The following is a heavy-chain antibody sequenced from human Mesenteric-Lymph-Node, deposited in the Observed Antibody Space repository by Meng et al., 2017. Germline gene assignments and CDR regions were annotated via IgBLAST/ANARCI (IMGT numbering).Heavy chain of an antibody. J-gene: IGHJ4*02. V-gene: IGHV4-4*02. Sequence: VRLQRSGPGLVKPSGTLSPTCAVSGGSISSSSWWSWVRQPPGKGLEWIGKIYHSGITIYNPSLKSRVTMSVDNSKNQFSLKLNSMTAADTAVYYCARDPTGGEDHQRVWGQGTLVTVSS. D-gene: IGHD1-14*01. CDR1: GGSISSSSW. CDR3: ARDPTGGEDHQRV. CDR2: IYHSGIT.